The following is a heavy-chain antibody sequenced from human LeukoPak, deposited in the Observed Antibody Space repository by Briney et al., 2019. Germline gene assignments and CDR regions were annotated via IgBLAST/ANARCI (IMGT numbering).Heavy chain of an antibody. V-gene: IGHV3-74*01. CDR2: IITDGSSA. J-gene: IGHJ4*02. CDR3: ATGGGSYYAY. D-gene: IGHD1-26*01. CDR1: GFIFSSYW. Sequence: GGSLRLSCAGPGFIFSSYWMHWVRQAPGKGLVWVSHIITDGSSATYTDSVKGRFTISRDNAKNTLYLQMNSLRAEDTAVYYCATGGGSYYAYWGQGTLVTVSS.